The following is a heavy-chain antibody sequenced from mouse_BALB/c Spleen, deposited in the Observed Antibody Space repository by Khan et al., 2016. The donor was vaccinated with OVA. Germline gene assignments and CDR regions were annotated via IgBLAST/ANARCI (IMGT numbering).Heavy chain of an antibody. CDR1: GFTFSNYA. Sequence: EVQVVESGGGLVKPGGSLKLSCAASGFTFSNYAMSWVRQTPEKRLEWVATISSGGSYTYYPASVQGRFTISRNNAKDILYLQMSSLRSEDTAIYYCARELLATVVATPFAYWGQGTLVTVSA. CDR2: ISSGGSYT. J-gene: IGHJ3*01. CDR3: ARELLATVVATPFAY. D-gene: IGHD1-1*01. V-gene: IGHV5-9-3*01.